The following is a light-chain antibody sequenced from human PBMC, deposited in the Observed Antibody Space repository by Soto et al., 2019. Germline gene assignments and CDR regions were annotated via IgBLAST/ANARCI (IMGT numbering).Light chain of an antibody. CDR1: SSDVGGYNY. V-gene: IGLV2-14*03. J-gene: IGLJ2*01. CDR2: DVS. Sequence: QSVLTQPASVSGSPGQSITITISCTGTSSDVGGYNYVSWYQQHPGKAPKLMIYDVSNRPSGVSNRFSGSKSGNTASLTISGLQAEDEADYYCSSYTSSSTLVVFGGGTKLTVL. CDR3: SSYTSSSTLVV.